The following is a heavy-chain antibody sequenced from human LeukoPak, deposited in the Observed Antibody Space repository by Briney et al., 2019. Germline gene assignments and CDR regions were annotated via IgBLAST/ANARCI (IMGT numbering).Heavy chain of an antibody. CDR2: IYSGGST. Sequence: GGSLRLSCAASGFTVSSNYMSWVRQAPGKGLEWVSVIYSGGSTYYADSVKGRFTISRDNSKNTLYLQMNSLRAEDTAVYYCAKHVGFCSSGTCYFDYWGQGTLVTVSS. V-gene: IGHV3-53*01. CDR3: AKHVGFCSSGTCYFDY. J-gene: IGHJ4*02. CDR1: GFTVSSNY. D-gene: IGHD2-15*01.